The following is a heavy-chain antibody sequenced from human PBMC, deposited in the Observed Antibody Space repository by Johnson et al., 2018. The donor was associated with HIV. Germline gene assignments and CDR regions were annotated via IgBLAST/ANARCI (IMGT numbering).Heavy chain of an antibody. CDR1: GFTFSRYA. D-gene: IGHD1-26*01. CDR2: ISGSGGST. V-gene: IGHV3-23*01. J-gene: IGHJ3*02. Sequence: EVQVLESGGGLVQPGGSLRLSCAASGFTFSRYAMSWVRQAPGKGLEWVSAISGSGGSTYHADSVKGRFTISRENAKNSLYLQMNSLRAGDTAVYYCARGDVGAFDIWGQGTMVTVSS. CDR3: ARGDVGAFDI.